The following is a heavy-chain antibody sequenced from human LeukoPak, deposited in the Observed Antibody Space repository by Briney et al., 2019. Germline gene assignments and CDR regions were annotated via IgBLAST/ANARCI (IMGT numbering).Heavy chain of an antibody. Sequence: GASVKVSCKASGCTFTGYYMHWVRQAPGQGLEWMGWINPNSGGTNYAQKFQGRVTMTRDTSISTAYMELSRLRSDDTAVYYCARVPNYDYVWGSYRYIPDEGDYYSDYWGQGTLVTVSS. D-gene: IGHD3-16*02. CDR2: INPNSGGT. CDR3: ARVPNYDYVWGSYRYIPDEGDYYSDY. J-gene: IGHJ4*02. CDR1: GCTFTGYY. V-gene: IGHV1-2*02.